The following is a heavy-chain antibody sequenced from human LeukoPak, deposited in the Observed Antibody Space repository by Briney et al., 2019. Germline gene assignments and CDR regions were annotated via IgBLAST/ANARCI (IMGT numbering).Heavy chain of an antibody. V-gene: IGHV4-34*01. CDR3: ARALSGSLYSYYYYMDV. D-gene: IGHD1-26*01. CDR1: GGSFSGYY. Sequence: SETLSLTCAVYGGSFSGYYWSWIRQPPGKGLEWIGEINHSGSTYYNPSLKSRVTISVDTSKNQFSLKLSSVTAADTAVYYCARALSGSLYSYYYYMDVWGKGTTVTISS. J-gene: IGHJ6*03. CDR2: INHSGST.